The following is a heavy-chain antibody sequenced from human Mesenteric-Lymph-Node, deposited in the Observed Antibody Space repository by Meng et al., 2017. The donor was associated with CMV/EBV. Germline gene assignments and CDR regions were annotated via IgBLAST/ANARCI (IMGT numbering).Heavy chain of an antibody. CDR3: ARSTAFPADF. V-gene: IGHV1-2*02. CDR1: GFTFTGYY. D-gene: IGHD2-8*02. Sequence: SCEASGFTFTGYYYHWVRQAPGQGLEWMGWINPHNGATNFAQNFQGRVTLTRDTSINTAYMELSSLRSDDTAVYYCARSTAFPADFWGRGTLVTVSS. J-gene: IGHJ4*02. CDR2: INPHNGAT.